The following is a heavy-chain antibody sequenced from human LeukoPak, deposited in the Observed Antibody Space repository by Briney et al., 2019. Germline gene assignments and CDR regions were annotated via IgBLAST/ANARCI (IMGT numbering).Heavy chain of an antibody. CDR3: AKSGDYGDLWYFDY. CDR2: ISGSGGST. J-gene: IGHJ4*02. D-gene: IGHD4-17*01. CDR1: GFTFSSYA. Sequence: GGSLRLSCAASGFTFSSYAMSWVRQAPGKGLEWVSAISGSGGSTYYADSVKGRFTISRDNSKNTLYLQMNSLRAEETAVYYCAKSGDYGDLWYFDYWGQGTLVNVS. V-gene: IGHV3-23*01.